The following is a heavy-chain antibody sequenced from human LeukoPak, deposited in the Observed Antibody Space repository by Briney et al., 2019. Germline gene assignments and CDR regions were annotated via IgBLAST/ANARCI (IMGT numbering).Heavy chain of an antibody. CDR2: IYPGDSDT. J-gene: IGHJ5*01. CDR1: GYSFTNYW. V-gene: IGHV5-51*01. D-gene: IGHD3-10*01. Sequence: GESLRISCKGSGYSFTNYWIGWVRQMRLKGLEWMGIIYPGDSDTRYSPSFQGQVTISVDKSTSTAYLQWSSLKASDTAMYYCARPFASGSKSDRGWFDSWGQGTLVTVSS. CDR3: ARPFASGSKSDRGWFDS.